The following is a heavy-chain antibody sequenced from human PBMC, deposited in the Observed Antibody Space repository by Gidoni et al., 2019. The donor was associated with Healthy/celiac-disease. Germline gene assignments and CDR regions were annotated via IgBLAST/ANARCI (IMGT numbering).Heavy chain of an antibody. V-gene: IGHV1-8*01. J-gene: IGHJ6*02. CDR1: GYTFTSYD. CDR3: AIPAAIQHGGLGSSPEYYYYGMDV. D-gene: IGHD2-2*02. CDR2: MNPNSGNT. Sequence: QVQLVQSGAEVKKPGASVKVSCKASGYTFTSYDINWVRQATGQGLEWMGWMNPNSGNTGYAQKFQGRVTMTRNTSISTAYMELSSLRSEDTAVYYCAIPAAIQHGGLGSSPEYYYYGMDVWGQGTTVTVSS.